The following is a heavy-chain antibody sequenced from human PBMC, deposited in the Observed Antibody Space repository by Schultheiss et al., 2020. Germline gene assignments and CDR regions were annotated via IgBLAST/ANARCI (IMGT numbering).Heavy chain of an antibody. V-gene: IGHV3-64*01. J-gene: IGHJ4*02. Sequence: GGSLRLSCAASGFTVSSNHMSWVRQAPGKGLEYVSAISSNGGSTYYANSVKGRFTISRDNAKKTLYLQMNSLRVEDTAVYYCARDPSFGAMDYWGQGTLVT. CDR1: GFTVSSNH. CDR3: ARDPSFGAMDY. CDR2: ISSNGGST. D-gene: IGHD3-16*01.